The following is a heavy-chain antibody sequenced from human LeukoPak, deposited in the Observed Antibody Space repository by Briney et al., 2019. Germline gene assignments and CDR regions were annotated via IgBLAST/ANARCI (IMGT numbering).Heavy chain of an antibody. Sequence: ASVKVSCKASGYTFTSYYMHWVRQAPGQGLEWMGIINPSGGSTSYAQKFQGRVTMTRDTSTSTVYMELSSLRSEDTAVYYCARGRPLGLRFLEWENWIPFYFDYWGQGTLVTVSS. CDR1: GYTFTSYY. D-gene: IGHD3-3*01. CDR2: INPSGGST. V-gene: IGHV1-46*01. CDR3: ARGRPLGLRFLEWENWIPFYFDY. J-gene: IGHJ4*02.